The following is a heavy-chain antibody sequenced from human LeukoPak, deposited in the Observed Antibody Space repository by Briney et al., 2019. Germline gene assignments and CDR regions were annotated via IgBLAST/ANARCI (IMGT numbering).Heavy chain of an antibody. CDR3: TRDWRNMGFAV. CDR2: IFSDGSII. D-gene: IGHD1-14*01. CDR1: GFTLSSYW. J-gene: IGHJ3*01. V-gene: IGHV3-74*03. Sequence: QPGESLRLSCAASGFTLSSYWMHWVRQVPGRGLVWVSRIFSDGSIITYADSVKGRFTISRDNAKNTLYLQMDSLRAEDTAVYYCTRDWRNMGFAVWGQGTMVTVSS.